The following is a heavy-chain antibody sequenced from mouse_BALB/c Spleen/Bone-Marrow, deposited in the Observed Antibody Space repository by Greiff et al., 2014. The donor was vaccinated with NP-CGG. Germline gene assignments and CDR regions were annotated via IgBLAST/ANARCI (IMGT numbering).Heavy chain of an antibody. CDR3: ARFNWWPMDY. J-gene: IGHJ4*01. V-gene: IGHV5-17*02. D-gene: IGHD1-1*02. Sequence: EVLLVESGGGLVQPGGSRKLSCAASGFTFSSFGMHWVRQAPEKGLEWVAYISSGSNTIYYADTVKGRFTISRDNSKNTLFLQMTSLRTDDTAMYYCARFNWWPMDYWGQGTSVTVSS. CDR1: GFTFSSFG. CDR2: ISSGSNTI.